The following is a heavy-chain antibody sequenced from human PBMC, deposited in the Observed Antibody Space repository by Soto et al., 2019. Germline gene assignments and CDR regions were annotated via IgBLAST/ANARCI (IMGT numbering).Heavy chain of an antibody. D-gene: IGHD6-19*01. Sequence: QVQLVESGGGVVQPGRSLRLSCAASGFTFSSYAMHWVRQAPGKGLEWVAVISYDGSNKYYADSVKGRFTISRDNSKNTLYLQMNSLSAEDTAVYYCARAMKVSGWYYYYGMDVWGQGTTVTVSS. V-gene: IGHV3-30-3*01. CDR2: ISYDGSNK. CDR1: GFTFSSYA. CDR3: ARAMKVSGWYYYYGMDV. J-gene: IGHJ6*02.